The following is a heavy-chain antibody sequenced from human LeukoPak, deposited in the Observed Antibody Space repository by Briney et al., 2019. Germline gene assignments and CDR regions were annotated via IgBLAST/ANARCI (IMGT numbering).Heavy chain of an antibody. CDR1: GGSISSYY. V-gene: IGHV4-59*01. CDR2: IYYSGST. CDR3: AREVESLNTISHAFDI. D-gene: IGHD3-9*01. Sequence: SETLSLTRTVSGGSISSYYWSWIRQPPGKGLEWIGYIYYSGSTNYNPSLKSRVTISVDTSKNQFSLKLSSVTAADTAVYYCAREVESLNTISHAFDIWGQGTMVTVSS. J-gene: IGHJ3*02.